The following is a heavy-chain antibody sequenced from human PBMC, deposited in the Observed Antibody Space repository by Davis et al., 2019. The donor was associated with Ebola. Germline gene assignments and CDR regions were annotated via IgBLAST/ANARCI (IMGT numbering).Heavy chain of an antibody. CDR2: IRSKAYGGTT. V-gene: IGHV3-49*03. D-gene: IGHD2-15*01. J-gene: IGHJ5*02. CDR3: TRERYCSGGSCSGWFDP. Sequence: GESLKISCAASGFTVSSNYMSWFRQAPGKGLEWVGFIRSKAYGGTTEYAASVKGRFTISRDDSKSIAYLQMNSLKTEDTAVYYCTRERYCSGGSCSGWFDPWGQGTLVTVSS. CDR1: GFTVSSNY.